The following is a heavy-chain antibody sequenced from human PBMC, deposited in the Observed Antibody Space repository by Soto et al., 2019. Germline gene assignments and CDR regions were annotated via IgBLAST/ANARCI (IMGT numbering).Heavy chain of an antibody. Sequence: PSETLSLTCVVYGGSFSGYYWSWIRQPPGKGLEWIGEINHSGSTNYNPSLKSRVTISVDTSKNQFSLKLSSVTAADTAVYYCARDVLAASLALCYFDYWGQGTLVTVSS. J-gene: IGHJ4*02. V-gene: IGHV4-34*01. CDR3: ARDVLAASLALCYFDY. D-gene: IGHD6-13*01. CDR2: INHSGST. CDR1: GGSFSGYY.